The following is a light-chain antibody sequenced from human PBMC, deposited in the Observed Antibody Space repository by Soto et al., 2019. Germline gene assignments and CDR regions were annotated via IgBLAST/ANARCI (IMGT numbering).Light chain of an antibody. CDR2: DAS. Sequence: ILMTQSPATLSVSPGERATLSCRASQSVSNNLAWYQQKPGQAPRLLIYDASTRATGIPARFSGSGSGTEFTLTLSGLQSEDFAVYYCHQYNNWPPWTFGQGTKVEIK. J-gene: IGKJ1*01. CDR3: HQYNNWPPWT. CDR1: QSVSNN. V-gene: IGKV3-15*01.